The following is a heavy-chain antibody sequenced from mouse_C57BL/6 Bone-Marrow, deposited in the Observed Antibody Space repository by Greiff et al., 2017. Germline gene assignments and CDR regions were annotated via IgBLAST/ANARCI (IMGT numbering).Heavy chain of an antibody. D-gene: IGHD1-1*01. J-gene: IGHJ3*01. Sequence: EVKLVESGGDLVKPGGSLKLSCAASGFTFSSYGMSWVRQTPDKRLEWVATISSGGSYTYYPDSVKGRFTISRDNAKNTLYLQMSSLKSEDTAMYYCARLLETAYWGQGTLVTVSA. CDR3: ARLLETAY. CDR1: GFTFSSYG. V-gene: IGHV5-6*01. CDR2: ISSGGSYT.